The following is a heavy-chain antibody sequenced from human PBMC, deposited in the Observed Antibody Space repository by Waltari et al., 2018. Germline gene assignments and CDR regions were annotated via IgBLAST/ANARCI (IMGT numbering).Heavy chain of an antibody. J-gene: IGHJ4*02. CDR1: GGSISSGSYY. V-gene: IGHV4-61*02. Sequence: QVQLQESGPGLVKPSQTLSLTCTVSGGSISSGSYYWSWIRQPAGKGLEWIGRIYTSGSTNSNPSLKSRVTISVDTSKNQFSLKLSSVTAADTAVYYCARSSGFAGPIDYWGQGTLVTVSS. D-gene: IGHD6-13*01. CDR3: ARSSGFAGPIDY. CDR2: IYTSGST.